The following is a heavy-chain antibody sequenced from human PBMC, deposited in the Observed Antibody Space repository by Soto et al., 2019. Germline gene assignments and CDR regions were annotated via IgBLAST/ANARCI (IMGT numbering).Heavy chain of an antibody. CDR1: GGSFSGYY. J-gene: IGHJ4*01. D-gene: IGHD6-19*01. CDR3: ARVHVMVVAGSTFDY. V-gene: IGHV4-34*01. CDR2: IYHGGTT. Sequence: SETRSLTCAVYGGSFSGYYWSWIRQPPGKGPEWIASIYHGGTTFYNPSLKSRVTLSVDTSKNHYSLKLRSVTAADTAVYYCARVHVMVVAGSTFDYWGPGILVTVSS.